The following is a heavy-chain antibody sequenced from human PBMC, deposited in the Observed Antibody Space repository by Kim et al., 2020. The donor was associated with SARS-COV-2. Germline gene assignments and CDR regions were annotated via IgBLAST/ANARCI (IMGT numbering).Heavy chain of an antibody. Sequence: SETLSLTCTVSGGSISSSSYYWGWIRQPPGKGLEWIGSIYYSGSTYYNPSLKSRVTISVDTSKNQFSLKLSSVTAADTAVYYCARHVGEYGLPYYYYGMDVWGQGTTVTVSS. CDR2: IYYSGST. J-gene: IGHJ6*02. D-gene: IGHD3-10*01. CDR1: GGSISSSSYY. CDR3: ARHVGEYGLPYYYYGMDV. V-gene: IGHV4-39*01.